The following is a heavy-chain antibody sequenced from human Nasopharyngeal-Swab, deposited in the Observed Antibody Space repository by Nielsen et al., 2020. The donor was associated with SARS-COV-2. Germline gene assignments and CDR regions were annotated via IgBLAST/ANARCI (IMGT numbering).Heavy chain of an antibody. D-gene: IGHD2-2*01. CDR2: ISYSGTT. CDR1: GGSVNDYY. V-gene: IGHV4-59*08. Sequence: SETLSLTCTVSGGSVNDYYWSWIRQPPGKGLEWLGYISYSGTTNYNPSLKSRVTISADTSKNQCSLRLSSVTAADTATYYCASLPYCSSDTCYPIDLWGQGTLVTVSS. J-gene: IGHJ5*02. CDR3: ASLPYCSSDTCYPIDL.